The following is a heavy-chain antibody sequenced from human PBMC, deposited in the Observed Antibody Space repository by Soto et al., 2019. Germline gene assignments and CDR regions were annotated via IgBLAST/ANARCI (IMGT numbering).Heavy chain of an antibody. V-gene: IGHV1-2*04. D-gene: IGHD3-22*01. CDR2: INPNSGGT. J-gene: IGHJ4*02. CDR3: ARGDTYYYYSSGYEEHFDY. Sequence: ASVKVSCKASGYTFTGYYMHWVRQAPGQGLEWMGWINPNSGGTNYAQKFQGWVTMTRDTSISTAYMELSRLRSDDTAVYYCARGDTYYYYSSGYEEHFDYWGQGTLVTVSS. CDR1: GYTFTGYY.